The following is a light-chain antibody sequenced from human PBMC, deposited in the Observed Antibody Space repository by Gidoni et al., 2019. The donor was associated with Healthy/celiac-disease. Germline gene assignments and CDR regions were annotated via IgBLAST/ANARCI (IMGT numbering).Light chain of an antibody. CDR2: SNN. J-gene: IGLJ2*01. CDR3: AAWDDSLKVV. Sequence: QSVLTQPPSASGTPGQRVTISCSGSSSNIGSNYVYWYKQLPGTAPKLLIYSNNQRPSGVPDRFSGSKSGTSASLAISGLRSEDEADYYCAAWDDSLKVVFGGGTKLTVL. CDR1: SSNIGSNY. V-gene: IGLV1-47*02.